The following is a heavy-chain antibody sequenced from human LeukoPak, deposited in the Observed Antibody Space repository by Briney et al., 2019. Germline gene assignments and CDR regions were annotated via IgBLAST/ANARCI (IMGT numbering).Heavy chain of an antibody. CDR1: GYTFTSYA. V-gene: IGHV1-3*01. CDR3: ARDYLAVANRPGY. CDR2: INAGNGNT. D-gene: IGHD6-19*01. Sequence: ASVKDSCKSSGYTFTSYAMHWVRQAPGQRLEWMGFINAGNGNTKYSQKFQGRVTITRDTSASTGYMELSSLRSEDTAVYYCARDYLAVANRPGYWGQGTLVTVSS. J-gene: IGHJ4*02.